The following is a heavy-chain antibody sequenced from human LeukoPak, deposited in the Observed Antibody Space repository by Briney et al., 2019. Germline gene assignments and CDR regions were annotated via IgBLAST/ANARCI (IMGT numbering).Heavy chain of an antibody. CDR1: GYTFTGYY. CDR2: INPNSGGT. CDR3: ARDQEHMYCGGDCYSGFDY. J-gene: IGHJ4*02. Sequence: GASVKVSCKASGYTFTGYYIYWARQAPGQGLEWMGWINPNSGGTNYAQKFQGRVTMTRDTSISTAYMELSRLRSDDTAVFYCARDQEHMYCGGDCYSGFDYWGQGTLVTVSS. V-gene: IGHV1-2*02. D-gene: IGHD2-21*01.